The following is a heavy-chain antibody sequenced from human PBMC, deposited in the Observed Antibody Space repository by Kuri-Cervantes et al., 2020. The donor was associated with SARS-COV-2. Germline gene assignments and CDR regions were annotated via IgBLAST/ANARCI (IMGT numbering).Heavy chain of an antibody. Sequence: ETLSLTCAASGFTFSSYAMSWVRQAPGKGLEWVSAISGSGGSTYYADSVKGRFTISRDNSKNTLYLQMNSLRAEDTAVYYCAKDLRLLWFGELLGFDPWGQGTLVTASS. D-gene: IGHD3-10*01. CDR1: GFTFSSYA. J-gene: IGHJ5*02. CDR3: AKDLRLLWFGELLGFDP. V-gene: IGHV3-23*01. CDR2: ISGSGGST.